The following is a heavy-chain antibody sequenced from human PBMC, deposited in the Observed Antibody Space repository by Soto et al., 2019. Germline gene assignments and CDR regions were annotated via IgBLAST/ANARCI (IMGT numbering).Heavy chain of an antibody. CDR2: ISGSGGST. J-gene: IGHJ4*02. V-gene: IGHV3-23*01. D-gene: IGHD3-9*01. CDR3: AKARPPLDILTGYYKVPTWYFDY. Sequence: GGSLRLSCAASGFTFSSYAMSWVRQAPGKGLEWVSAISGSGGSTYYADSVKGRFTISRDNSKNTPYLQMNSLRAEDTAVYYCAKARPPLDILTGYYKVPTWYFDYWGPGALVTVSS. CDR1: GFTFSSYA.